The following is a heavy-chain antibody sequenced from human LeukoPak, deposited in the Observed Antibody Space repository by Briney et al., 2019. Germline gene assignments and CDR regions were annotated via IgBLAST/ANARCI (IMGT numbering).Heavy chain of an antibody. CDR3: ARGLGDYVAVDY. D-gene: IGHD4-17*01. J-gene: IGHJ4*02. Sequence: GASVKVSCKASGYTFTSYGISWVRQAPGQGLEWMGWINPDSGGTNYAQKFQARVTMTGDTSIRTAYMELNSLRSDDTAVYYCARGLGDYVAVDYWGQGTLVTVSS. V-gene: IGHV1-2*02. CDR2: INPDSGGT. CDR1: GYTFTSYG.